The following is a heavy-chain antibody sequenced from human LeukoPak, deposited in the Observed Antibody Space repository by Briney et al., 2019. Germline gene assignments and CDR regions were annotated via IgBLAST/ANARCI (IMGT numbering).Heavy chain of an antibody. CDR1: GFGFRSFE. V-gene: IGHV3-48*03. CDR3: ARDSGDRYAAFDY. D-gene: IGHD2-8*01. J-gene: IGHJ4*02. CDR2: ISSHSDGTK. Sequence: GGSLRLSCAASGFGFRSFEMNWVHQAPGKGLEWISYISSHSDGTKYYADSVKGRFTISRDNAKSSLCLQMNSLRAEDTAVYYCARDSGDRYAAFDYWGRGTLVTVSS.